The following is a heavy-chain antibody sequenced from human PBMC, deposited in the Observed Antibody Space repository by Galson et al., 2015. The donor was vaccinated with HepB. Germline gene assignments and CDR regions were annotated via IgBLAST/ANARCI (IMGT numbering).Heavy chain of an antibody. J-gene: IGHJ4*02. CDR2: IDWDDDK. CDR3: ARIKFGGTMVRGVIISTRYYFDY. CDR1: GFSLSTSGMR. D-gene: IGHD3-10*01. Sequence: PALVKPTQTLTLTCTFSGFSLSTSGMRASWIRQPPGKALEWLARIDWDDDKFYSTSLKTRLTISKDTSKNQVVLTMTNMDPVDTATYYCARIKFGGTMVRGVIISTRYYFDYWGQGTLVTVSS. V-gene: IGHV2-70*04.